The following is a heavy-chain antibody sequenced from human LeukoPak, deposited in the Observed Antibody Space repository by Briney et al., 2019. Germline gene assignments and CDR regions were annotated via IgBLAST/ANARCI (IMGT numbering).Heavy chain of an antibody. CDR2: ISGSAGGT. V-gene: IGHV3-23*01. CDR1: GITLSNYG. Sequence: GGSLRLSCAVSGITLSNYGMSWVRQAPGKGLEWVAGISGSAGGTNYADSVKGRFTISRDNPKNTLFLQMNSLGAEDTAVYFCAKRGVVIRVILVGFHKEANYFDSWGQGALVTVSS. J-gene: IGHJ4*02. CDR3: AKRGVVIRVILVGFHKEANYFDS. D-gene: IGHD3-22*01.